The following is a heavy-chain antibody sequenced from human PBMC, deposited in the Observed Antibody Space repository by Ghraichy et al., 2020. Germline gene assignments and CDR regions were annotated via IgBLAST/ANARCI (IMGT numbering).Heavy chain of an antibody. J-gene: IGHJ6*02. CDR1: GFTFSNAW. CDR3: TTGAGYCSSTSCYTPYYYYGMDV. V-gene: IGHV3-15*01. CDR2: IKSKTDGGTT. Sequence: GGSLRHSCAASGFTFSNAWMSWVRQAPGKGLEWVGRIKSKTDGGTTDYAAPVKGRFTISRDDSKNTLYLQMNSLKTEDTAVYYCTTGAGYCSSTSCYTPYYYYGMDVWGQGTTVTVSS. D-gene: IGHD2-2*02.